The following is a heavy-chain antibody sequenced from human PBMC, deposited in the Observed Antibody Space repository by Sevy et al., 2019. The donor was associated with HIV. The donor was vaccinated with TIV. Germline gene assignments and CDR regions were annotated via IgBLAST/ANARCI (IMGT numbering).Heavy chain of an antibody. CDR3: ARPEGLQLNYAMDV. D-gene: IGHD3-3*01. V-gene: IGHV4-39*01. CDR1: GGSISSSSYY. Sequence: SETLSRTCTVSGGSISSSSYYWNWIRQPPGKGLEWIGSIYYNGSTYYKPSLKSRVTISKDTSKHQFSLKLTSVTAEDTAVYYCARPEGLQLNYAMDVWGQGTTVTVSS. J-gene: IGHJ6*02. CDR2: IYYNGST.